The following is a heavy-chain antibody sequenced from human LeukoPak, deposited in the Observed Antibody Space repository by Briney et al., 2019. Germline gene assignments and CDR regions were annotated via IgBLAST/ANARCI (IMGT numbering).Heavy chain of an antibody. V-gene: IGHV6-1*01. CDR3: ARSLWGGAFDV. CDR2: TYYRSKWYN. D-gene: IGHD3-16*01. Sequence: SQTLSLTCAISGDSVSSNSGVWNWIRQSPSRGLEWLGKTYYRSKWYNDYAVSVKSRITINPDTSKHQFSLHLNSVTPEDTAVYYCARSLWGGAFDVWGQGTMVAVSS. CDR1: GDSVSSNSGV. J-gene: IGHJ3*01.